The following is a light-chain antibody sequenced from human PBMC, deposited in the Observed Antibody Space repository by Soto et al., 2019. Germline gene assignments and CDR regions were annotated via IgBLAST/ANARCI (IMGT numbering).Light chain of an antibody. Sequence: ESELTQSPGTLSLSPGERATLSCRASRSVSSSYLAWYQQKPGPAPRLLIYGVSTRATGIPDTFSGSWSGTDFTLTISRLEPECSAEYYCQLYGSSSLTFGGGTKVEIK. J-gene: IGKJ4*01. V-gene: IGKV3-20*01. CDR1: RSVSSSY. CDR3: QLYGSSSLT. CDR2: GVS.